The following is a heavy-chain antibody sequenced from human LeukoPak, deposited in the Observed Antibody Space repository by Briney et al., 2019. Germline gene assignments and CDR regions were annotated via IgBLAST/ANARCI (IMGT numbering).Heavy chain of an antibody. V-gene: IGHV3-7*01. J-gene: IGHJ6*02. D-gene: IGHD3-10*01. CDR3: AWYGVTHGLDV. CDR1: GFSLSNYW. Sequence: GGSLRPSCAASGFSLSNYWMSWVRQAPGKGLEWVANINQDGGDKYYVDSVMGRFTISKDNAKNSVYLQMNSLRPEDTAIYYCAWYGVTHGLDVWGQGTTVTVSS. CDR2: INQDGGDK.